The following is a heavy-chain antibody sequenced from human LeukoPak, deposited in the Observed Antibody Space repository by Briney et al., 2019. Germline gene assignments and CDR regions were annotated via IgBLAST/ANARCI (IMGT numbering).Heavy chain of an antibody. CDR2: IGENDRRT. Sequence: GGSLRLSCAASGFTFPSYAMSWVRQAPGKGLEWVSSIGENDRRTYYADSVKGRFITSRDNSKSTLYLQMNSLRAEDTAVYYCAKDPSWYNWKFSGDYWGLGTLVTVSS. D-gene: IGHD1-20*01. V-gene: IGHV3-23*01. CDR1: GFTFPSYA. J-gene: IGHJ4*02. CDR3: AKDPSWYNWKFSGDY.